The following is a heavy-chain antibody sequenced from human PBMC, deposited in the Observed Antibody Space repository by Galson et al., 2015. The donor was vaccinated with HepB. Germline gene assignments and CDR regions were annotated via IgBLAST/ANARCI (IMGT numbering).Heavy chain of an antibody. CDR2: IYPGDSDT. Sequence: QSGAEVKKPGESLKISCKGSGYSFTSYWIGWVRQMPGKGLEWMGIIYPGDSDTRYSPSFQGQVTISADKSISTAYLQWSSLKASDTAMYYCARHDGDYGRSRDYHYYYMDVWGKGTTVTVSS. CDR1: GYSFTSYW. V-gene: IGHV5-51*01. D-gene: IGHD4-17*01. CDR3: ARHDGDYGRSRDYHYYYMDV. J-gene: IGHJ6*03.